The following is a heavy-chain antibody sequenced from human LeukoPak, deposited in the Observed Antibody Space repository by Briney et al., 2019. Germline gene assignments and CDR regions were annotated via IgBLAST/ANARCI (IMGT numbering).Heavy chain of an antibody. V-gene: IGHV1-69*06. D-gene: IGHD6-13*01. CDR1: GYTFSIYG. CDR2: IIPIFGTA. CDR3: ARSSIIAAAGPYYFDY. J-gene: IGHJ4*02. Sequence: ASVRVSCKASGYTFSIYGFSWVRQAPGQGLEWMGGIIPIFGTANYAQKFQGRVTITADKSTTTAYMELSSLRSEDTAVYYCARSSIIAAAGPYYFDYWGQGTLVTVSS.